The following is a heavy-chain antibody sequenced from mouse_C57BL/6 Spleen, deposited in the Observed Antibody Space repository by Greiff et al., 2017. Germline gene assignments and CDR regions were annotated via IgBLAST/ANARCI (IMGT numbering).Heavy chain of an antibody. CDR2: INPYNGGT. Sequence: EVQLQQSGPVLVKPGASVKMSCKASGYTFTNYCMNWVKQSPGQSLEWIGVINPYNGGTSYNPKFKGKATLTVDKSSSTAYMEPSSLTSEDSAVYDSARWGRGKDYAMDYWGQGTSVTVSS. D-gene: IGHD1-1*01. J-gene: IGHJ4*01. CDR1: GYTFTNYC. CDR3: ARWGRGKDYAMDY. V-gene: IGHV1-19*01.